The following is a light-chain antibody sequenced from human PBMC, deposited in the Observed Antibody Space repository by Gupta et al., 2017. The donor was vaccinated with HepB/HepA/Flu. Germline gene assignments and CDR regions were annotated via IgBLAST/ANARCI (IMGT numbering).Light chain of an antibody. CDR2: QDS. CDR3: QAWDSSTAV. Sequence: SYALTQPPSVPVSPGKTASITCSGATFDDKYACWYQQKPAPSLVLDIYQDSKRPSGVPVRFSGSNSGTTATLTISGTEDVDDDDYYCQAWDSSTAVFGGGTKLTVL. J-gene: IGLJ2*01. CDR1: TFDDKY. V-gene: IGLV3-1*01.